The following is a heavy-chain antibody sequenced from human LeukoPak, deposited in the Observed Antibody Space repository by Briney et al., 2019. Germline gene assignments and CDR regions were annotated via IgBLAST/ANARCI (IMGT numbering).Heavy chain of an antibody. CDR2: INSDGSST. D-gene: IGHD5-18*01. J-gene: IGHJ4*02. V-gene: IGHV3-74*01. Sequence: GGSLRLSCAASGFTFSSYWMHRVRQAPGKGLVWVSRINSDGSSTSYADSVRGRFSISRDNAKNTLYLQMNSLRAEDTAVYYCAKDRPQRGYSYGPEDYWGQGTLVTVSS. CDR1: GFTFSSYW. CDR3: AKDRPQRGYSYGPEDY.